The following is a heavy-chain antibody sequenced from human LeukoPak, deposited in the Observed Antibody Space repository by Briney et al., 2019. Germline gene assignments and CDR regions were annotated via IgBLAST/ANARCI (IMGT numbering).Heavy chain of an antibody. CDR1: GFTFRNYG. J-gene: IGHJ6*02. D-gene: IGHD3-10*01. CDR2: ISYDGSNK. CDR3: AKDTNSGSPYYYYGMDV. Sequence: GGSLRLSCAASGFTFRNYGMNWVRQAPGKGLEWVAVISYDGSNKYYADSVKGRFTISRDNSKNTLYLQMNSLRAEDTAVYYCAKDTNSGSPYYYYGMDVWGQGTTVAVSS. V-gene: IGHV3-30*18.